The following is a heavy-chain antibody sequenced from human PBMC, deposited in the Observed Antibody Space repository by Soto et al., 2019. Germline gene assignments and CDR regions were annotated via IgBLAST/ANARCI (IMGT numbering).Heavy chain of an antibody. CDR2: IYWNDDK. V-gene: IGHV2-5*01. CDR3: AHRRFVTNAFDI. CDR1: GFSLSTSGVG. Sequence: GSGPTLVNPTQTLTLTCTFSGFSLSTSGVGVGWIRQPPGKALEWLALIYWNDDKRYSPSLKSRLTITKDTSKNQVVLTMTNVDPVDTATYYCAHRRFVTNAFDIWGQGTMVTVSS. D-gene: IGHD3-10*01. J-gene: IGHJ3*02.